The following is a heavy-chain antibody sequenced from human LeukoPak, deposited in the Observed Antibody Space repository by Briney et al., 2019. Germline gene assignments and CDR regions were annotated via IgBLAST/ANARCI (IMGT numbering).Heavy chain of an antibody. D-gene: IGHD3-22*01. J-gene: IGHJ3*02. CDR1: GGTFSSYA. CDR3: ARLSTYYYDSSGYYYGGSAFDI. CDR2: IIPIFGTA. V-gene: IGHV1-69*13. Sequence: ASVKVSCKASGGTFSSYAISWVRQAPGQGLEWMGGIIPIFGTANYAQKFQGRVTITADESTSTAYMELSSLRSEDTAVYYCARLSTYYYDSSGYYYGGSAFDIWGQGTRVTVSS.